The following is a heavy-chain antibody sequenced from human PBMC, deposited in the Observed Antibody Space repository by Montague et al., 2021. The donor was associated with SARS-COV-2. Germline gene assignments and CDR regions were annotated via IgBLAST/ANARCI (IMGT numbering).Heavy chain of an antibody. V-gene: IGHV6-1*01. Sequence: CAISGDSDGSKAPGRSWDKHTSERQSQRLRVTNYRPKKNSDYATSVEGRISIDPDTSKNQFFLHLRSVTPEDTGVYYCVRDTGSAQAGFDAWGQGTLVTVSS. CDR3: VRDTGSAQAGFDA. CDR1: GDSDGSKAPG. J-gene: IGHJ4*02. CDR2: TNYRPKKNS. D-gene: IGHD4-17*01.